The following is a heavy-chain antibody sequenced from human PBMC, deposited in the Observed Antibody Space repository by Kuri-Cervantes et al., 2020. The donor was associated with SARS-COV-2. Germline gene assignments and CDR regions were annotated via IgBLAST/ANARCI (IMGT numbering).Heavy chain of an antibody. V-gene: IGHV1-2*04. CDR2: INPNSGGT. D-gene: IGHD4-17*01. Sequence: ASVKVSCKASGYTFTGYYMHWVRQAPGQGLEWMGWINPNSGGTNYAQKFQGWVTMTRDTSISTAYMELSRLRSDDTAVYYCASTGLYGDPGFDYWGQGTLVTVSS. CDR1: GYTFTGYY. J-gene: IGHJ4*02. CDR3: ASTGLYGDPGFDY.